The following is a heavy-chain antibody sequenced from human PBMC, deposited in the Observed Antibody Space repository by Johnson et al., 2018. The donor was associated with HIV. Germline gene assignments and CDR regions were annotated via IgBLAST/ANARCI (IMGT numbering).Heavy chain of an antibody. CDR3: ARDLGTIQLWSSGAFDI. D-gene: IGHD5-18*01. V-gene: IGHV3-74*01. CDR2: ITSYGSST. Sequence: VQLVESGGGLVQPGGSLRLSCAASGFTFSSYWMHWVRQAPGKGLVWVSRITSYGSSTNYADSVKGRFTLSSDNAKNSLYLQMNSLRAEDTAVYYCARDLGTIQLWSSGAFDIWGQGTMVTVSS. CDR1: GFTFSSYW. J-gene: IGHJ3*02.